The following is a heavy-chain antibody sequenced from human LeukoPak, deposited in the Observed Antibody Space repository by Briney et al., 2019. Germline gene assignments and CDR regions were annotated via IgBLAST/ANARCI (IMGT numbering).Heavy chain of an antibody. CDR1: GGSISGYY. CDR3: ARAYTPFYCSGGSCSAYYFDY. J-gene: IGHJ4*02. V-gene: IGHV4-34*01. CDR2: INHSGST. Sequence: SETLSLTCTVSGGSISGYYWSWIRQPPGKGLEWIGEINHSGSTNYNPSLKSRVTISVDTSKNQFSLKLSSVTAADTAVYYCARAYTPFYCSGGSCSAYYFDYWGQGTLVTVSS. D-gene: IGHD2-15*01.